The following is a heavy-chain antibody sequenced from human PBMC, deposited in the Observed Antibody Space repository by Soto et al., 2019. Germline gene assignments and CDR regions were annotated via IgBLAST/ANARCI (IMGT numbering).Heavy chain of an antibody. CDR2: IYYSGST. CDR1: GGSISSGGYY. Sequence: QVQLQESGPGLVKPSQTLSLTCTVSGGSISSGGYYWSWIRQHPGKGLEWIGYIYYSGSTYYNPSLKSRVTISVDTSKNQFSLKLSSVTAADTAVYYCAREVRIFGVVIANTSPDIWGQGTMVTVSS. CDR3: AREVRIFGVVIANTSPDI. V-gene: IGHV4-31*03. J-gene: IGHJ3*02. D-gene: IGHD3-3*01.